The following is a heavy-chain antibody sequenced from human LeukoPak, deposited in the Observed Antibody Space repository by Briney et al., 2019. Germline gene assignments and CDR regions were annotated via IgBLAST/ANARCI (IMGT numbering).Heavy chain of an antibody. V-gene: IGHV4-34*01. CDR2: INHSGST. CDR3: ARARYGSGWYRAVYNWFDP. CDR1: GGSFSGYY. J-gene: IGHJ5*02. D-gene: IGHD6-19*01. Sequence: PSETLSLTCAVYGGSFSGYYWSWIRQPPGKGLEWIGEINHSGSTNYNPSLKSRVTISVDTSKNQFSLKLSSVTAADTAVYYCARARYGSGWYRAVYNWFDPWGQGTLVTVSS.